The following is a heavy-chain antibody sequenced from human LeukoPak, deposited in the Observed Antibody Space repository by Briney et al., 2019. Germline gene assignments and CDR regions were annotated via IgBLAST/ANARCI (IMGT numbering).Heavy chain of an antibody. CDR2: IWYDGSNK. CDR3: AKEPSSGRNPARYFDY. D-gene: IGHD6-19*01. CDR1: GFTFSGYG. Sequence: PGGSLRLSCAASGFTFSGYGMHWVRQAPGKGLEWVAVIWYDGSNKYYADSVKGRFTISRDNSKNTLYLQMNSLRAEDTAVYYRAKEPSSGRNPARYFDYWGQGALVTVSS. V-gene: IGHV3-33*06. J-gene: IGHJ4*02.